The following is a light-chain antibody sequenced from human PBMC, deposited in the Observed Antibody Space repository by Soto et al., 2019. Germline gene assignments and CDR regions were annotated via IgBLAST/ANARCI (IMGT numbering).Light chain of an antibody. V-gene: IGLV2-14*01. J-gene: IGLJ2*01. CDR1: SGDVGGYNY. CDR3: SSYISRTFVV. CDR2: EVS. Sequence: QSALTQPASVSGSPGQSITISCTGTSGDVGGYNYVSWYQRHPGKAPKLIIYEVSNRPSGVSDRFSAFKSGNTASLTISGLRAEDEADYYCSSYISRTFVVFGGGTKLTV.